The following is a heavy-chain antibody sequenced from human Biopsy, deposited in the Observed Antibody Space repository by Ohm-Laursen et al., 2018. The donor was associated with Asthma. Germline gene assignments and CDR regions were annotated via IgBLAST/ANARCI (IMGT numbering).Heavy chain of an antibody. Sequence: AASVKVSCKTSGYTFNSAGITWVRQAPGQGLEWMGWISVYNGNTKVAQKLQDRVTMITDTSTSTAHMELRSLGSDDTAVYFCARAVDYSHYYGIDVWGQGTTVTVS. CDR1: GYTFNSAG. V-gene: IGHV1-18*01. D-gene: IGHD3-10*01. J-gene: IGHJ6*02. CDR3: ARAVDYSHYYGIDV. CDR2: ISVYNGNT.